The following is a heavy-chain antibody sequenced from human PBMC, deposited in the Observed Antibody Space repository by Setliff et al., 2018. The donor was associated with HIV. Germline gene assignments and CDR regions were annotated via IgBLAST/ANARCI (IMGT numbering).Heavy chain of an antibody. D-gene: IGHD4-17*01. V-gene: IGHV4-61*01. CDR2: IFYSGST. CDR3: ARGFLRSRRRWFDP. CDR1: GDSVSSASYY. J-gene: IGHJ5*02. Sequence: PSETLSLTCTVSGDSVSSASYYWSWIRQPPGKGLEWIGYIFYSGSTNYNPSLKSRVTISVDASKNQFSLRLSSVTAADTAVYYCARGFLRSRRRWFDPWGQGTLVTVSS.